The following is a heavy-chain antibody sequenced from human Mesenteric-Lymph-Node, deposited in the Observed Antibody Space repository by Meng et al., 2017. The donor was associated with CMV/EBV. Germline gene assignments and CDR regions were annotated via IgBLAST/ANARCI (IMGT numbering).Heavy chain of an antibody. Sequence: RNYDMECVRLAPGKGLEWVSSISGSGGNTYYAGSVKGRFTVSRDNTKNTLYLQVNSLRAEDTAVYYCARDAKVGYCSTTSCPTFDYWGQGTLVTVSS. V-gene: IGHV3-23*01. CDR2: ISGSGGNT. CDR1: RNYD. J-gene: IGHJ4*01. CDR3: ARDAKVGYCSTTSCPTFDY. D-gene: IGHD2-2*01.